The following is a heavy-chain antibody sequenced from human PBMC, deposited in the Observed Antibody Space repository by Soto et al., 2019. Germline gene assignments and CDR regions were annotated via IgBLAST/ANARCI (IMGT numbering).Heavy chain of an antibody. CDR2: ISYGGSNK. D-gene: IGHD3-3*01. Sequence: QVQLVESGGGVVQPGRSLRLSCAASGFTFSSYGMHWVRQAPGKGLEWVALISYGGSNKYYADSVKGRFTISRDNSKNTLYMQMNSLRAEDTAVYYCAKDHEPIFRYYYGMDVWGQGTPVTVSS. J-gene: IGHJ6*02. CDR3: AKDHEPIFRYYYGMDV. CDR1: GFTFSSYG. V-gene: IGHV3-30*18.